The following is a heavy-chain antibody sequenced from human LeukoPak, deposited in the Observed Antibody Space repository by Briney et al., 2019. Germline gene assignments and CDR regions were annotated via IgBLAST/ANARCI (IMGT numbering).Heavy chain of an antibody. CDR2: ISATGGTT. CDR1: GFTFSTYA. Sequence: GGSLRLSCAASGFTFSTYAMSWVRQAPGKGLEWVSAISATGGTTYYADSVNGRFTISRDNSKNTLYLQLNSLRAEDTAIYYCAKGKVTAFLDWFDLWGQGTLVTVSS. D-gene: IGHD2-21*02. J-gene: IGHJ5*02. CDR3: AKGKVTAFLDWFDL. V-gene: IGHV3-23*01.